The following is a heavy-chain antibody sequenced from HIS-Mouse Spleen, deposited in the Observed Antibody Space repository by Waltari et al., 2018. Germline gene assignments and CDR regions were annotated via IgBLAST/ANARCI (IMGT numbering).Heavy chain of an antibody. D-gene: IGHD6-13*01. Sequence: QLQLQESGPGLVKPSETLSLTCTVPGCSIISSSYHWGWIRQPPGKGLGWIWSIYYSGSTYYNPSLKSRVTISVDTSKNQFSLKLSSVTAADTAVYYCAREIPYSSSWYDWYFDLWGRGTLVTVSS. CDR2: IYYSGST. CDR1: GCSIISSSYH. V-gene: IGHV4-39*07. CDR3: AREIPYSSSWYDWYFDL. J-gene: IGHJ2*01.